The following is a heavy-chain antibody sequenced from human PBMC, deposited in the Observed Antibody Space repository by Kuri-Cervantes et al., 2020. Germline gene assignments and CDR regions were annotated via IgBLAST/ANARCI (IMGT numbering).Heavy chain of an antibody. Sequence: SETLSLTCTVSGGSISSGGYYWSWIRQHPGKGLEWIGYIYYSGSTYYNPSLKSLVTISVDTSKNQLSLKLSSVTAADTAVYYCAKTETTTVTPLSYYYYMDVWGKGTTVTVSS. V-gene: IGHV4-31*01. CDR1: GGSISSGGYY. CDR2: IYYSGST. D-gene: IGHD4-17*01. J-gene: IGHJ6*03. CDR3: AKTETTTVTPLSYYYYMDV.